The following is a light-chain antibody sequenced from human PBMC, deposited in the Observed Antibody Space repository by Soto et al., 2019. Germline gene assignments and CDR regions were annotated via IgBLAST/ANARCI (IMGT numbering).Light chain of an antibody. CDR2: EVT. CDR3: TSYVGNNIWV. V-gene: IGLV2-8*01. J-gene: IGLJ3*02. Sequence: QSVLTQRPSASGSPGQSVTISCTGTSSDVGAYNYVSWYQQYPGKAPKLMIYEVTKRPSGVPDRFSGSKSGNTASLTVSGLQAEDEADYYCTSYVGNNIWVFGAGTKVTVL. CDR1: SSDVGAYNY.